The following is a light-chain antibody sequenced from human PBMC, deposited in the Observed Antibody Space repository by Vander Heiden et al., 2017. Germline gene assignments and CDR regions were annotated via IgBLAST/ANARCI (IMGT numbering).Light chain of an antibody. J-gene: IGKJ2*01. Sequence: DIQMTQSPSSLSASVGDRVTITCRASQSISNYLHWYQQKPGKAPKLLIYSASSLQSGVPSRFRGSGHGTHFTLTISSLQPEDFATYYCQDGDSTPGHTFGQGTKMEIK. CDR1: QSISNY. CDR3: QDGDSTPGHT. V-gene: IGKV1-39*01. CDR2: SAS.